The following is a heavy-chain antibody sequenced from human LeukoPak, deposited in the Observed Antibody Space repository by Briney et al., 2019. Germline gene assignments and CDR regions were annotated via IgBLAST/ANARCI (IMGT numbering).Heavy chain of an antibody. CDR1: GXTXXSYG. D-gene: IGHD1-26*01. J-gene: IGHJ4*02. CDR2: ISYDGSNK. CDR3: AKEAYRTVDYFDY. Sequence: PXXXLRLSXXXSGXTXXSYGMHWVRQAPGKGLEWVAVISYDGSNKYYADSVKGRFTISRDNSKNTLYLQMNSLRAEDTAVYYCAKEAYRTVDYFDYWGQGTLVTVSS. V-gene: IGHV3-30*18.